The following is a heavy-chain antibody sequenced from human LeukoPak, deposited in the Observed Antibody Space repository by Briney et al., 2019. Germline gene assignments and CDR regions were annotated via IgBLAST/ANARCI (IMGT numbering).Heavy chain of an antibody. J-gene: IGHJ4*02. V-gene: IGHV4-59*11. Sequence: LETLSLTCTVSGASISSHYWSWIRQPPGKGLEWIGHIHFSGGTNYKSSLKSRVTISADTSKNQFSLRLTSVTAADPAVYYCARESCTAGGCYFDYWGQGTLVTVSS. D-gene: IGHD2-8*02. CDR2: IHFSGGT. CDR1: GASISSHY. CDR3: ARESCTAGGCYFDY.